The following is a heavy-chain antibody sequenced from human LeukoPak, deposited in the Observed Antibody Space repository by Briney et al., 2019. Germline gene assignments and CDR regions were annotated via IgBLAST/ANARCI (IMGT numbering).Heavy chain of an antibody. CDR1: GGSISSYY. Sequence: SETLSLTCTVSGGSISSYYWSWIRQPPGKGLEWIGEINHSGSTNYNPSLKSRVTISVDTSKNQFSLKLSSVTAADTAVYYCARNLGAVLRFLEWLSPNDAFDIWGQGTMVTVSS. CDR3: ARNLGAVLRFLEWLSPNDAFDI. CDR2: INHSGST. J-gene: IGHJ3*02. V-gene: IGHV4-34*01. D-gene: IGHD3-3*01.